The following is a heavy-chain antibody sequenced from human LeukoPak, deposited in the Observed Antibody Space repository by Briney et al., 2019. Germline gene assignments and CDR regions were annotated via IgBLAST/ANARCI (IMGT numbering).Heavy chain of an antibody. J-gene: IGHJ4*02. CDR2: IRSKANGYAT. Sequence: PGGSLRLSCAASGFTFSGSAMHWVRQASGKGLEWVGRIRSKANGYATAYAASVKGRFTISRADSKNTAYLQMNSLKTEDTAVYYCTRHWDTAMGDGYDYWGQGTLVTVSS. V-gene: IGHV3-73*01. CDR1: GFTFSGSA. CDR3: TRHWDTAMGDGYDY. D-gene: IGHD5-18*01.